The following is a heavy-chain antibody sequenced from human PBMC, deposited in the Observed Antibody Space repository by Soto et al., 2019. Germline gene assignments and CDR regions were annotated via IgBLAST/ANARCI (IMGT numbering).Heavy chain of an antibody. V-gene: IGHV4-34*01. CDR1: GGSFSGYY. J-gene: IGHJ4*02. CDR2: INHSGST. Sequence: QVQLQQWGAGLLKPSETLSLTCAVYGGSFSGYYWSWIRQPPGKGLEWIGEINHSGSTNYNPSLKRRVTISVDTSKNQVSLKLSSATAADTAVYYCARGWGALFDYWGQGALVTVSS. CDR3: ARGWGALFDY. D-gene: IGHD7-27*01.